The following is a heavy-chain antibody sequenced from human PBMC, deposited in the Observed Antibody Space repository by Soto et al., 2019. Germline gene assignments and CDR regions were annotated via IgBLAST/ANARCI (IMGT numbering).Heavy chain of an antibody. CDR2: ISGSGGST. Sequence: EVQLLESGGGLVQPGGSLRLSCAASGFTFSSYAMNWVRQAPGKGLEWVSVISGSGGSTYYADSVKGRFTISRDNSKNTLYLQMNSLRAEDTGVYYCARRGPGTYFDDWGQGTLVTGSS. CDR1: GFTFSSYA. CDR3: ARRGPGTYFDD. V-gene: IGHV3-23*01. J-gene: IGHJ4*02. D-gene: IGHD6-13*01.